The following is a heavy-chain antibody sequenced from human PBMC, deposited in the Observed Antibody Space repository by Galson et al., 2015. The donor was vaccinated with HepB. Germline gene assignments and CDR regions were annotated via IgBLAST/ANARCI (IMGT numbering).Heavy chain of an antibody. Sequence: SVKVSCKASGYTFTGYYMHWVRQAPGQGLEWMGWINPNSGGTNYAQKFQGWVTMTRDTSISTAYMELSRLRSDDTAVYYCARDSTGFLEWLFPRYYYYGMDVWGQGTTVTVSS. CDR2: INPNSGGT. D-gene: IGHD3-3*01. CDR1: GYTFTGYY. V-gene: IGHV1-2*04. CDR3: ARDSTGFLEWLFPRYYYYGMDV. J-gene: IGHJ6*02.